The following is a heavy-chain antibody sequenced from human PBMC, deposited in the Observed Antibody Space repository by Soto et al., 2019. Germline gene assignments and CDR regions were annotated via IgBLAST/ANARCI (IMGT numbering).Heavy chain of an antibody. J-gene: IGHJ6*02. CDR3: AKDGYSYGTYYYYYGMDV. CDR1: GFTFSSYA. CDR2: ISGSGGST. D-gene: IGHD5-18*01. V-gene: IGHV3-23*01. Sequence: GGSLRLSCAASGFTFSSYAMSWVRQAPGKGLEWVSAISGSGGSTYYADSVKGRFTISRDNSKNTLYLQMNSLRAEDTAVYYCAKDGYSYGTYYYYYGMDVWGQGTTVTVSS.